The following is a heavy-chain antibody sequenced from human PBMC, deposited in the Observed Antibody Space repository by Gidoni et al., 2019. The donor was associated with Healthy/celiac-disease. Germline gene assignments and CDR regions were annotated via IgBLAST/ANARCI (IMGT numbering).Heavy chain of an antibody. V-gene: IGHV3-48*01. CDR1: GFTFSRYS. CDR3: ARDIQIVGSSPGFDY. Sequence: EVQLVESGGGLVQPGGSLRLSWAASGFTFSRYSMNWVRQAPGKGLEWVSYISSSSSTIYYADSVKGRFTISRDNAKNSLYLQMNSLRAEDTAVYYCARDIQIVGSSPGFDYWGQGTLVTVSS. CDR2: ISSSSSTI. D-gene: IGHD1-26*01. J-gene: IGHJ4*02.